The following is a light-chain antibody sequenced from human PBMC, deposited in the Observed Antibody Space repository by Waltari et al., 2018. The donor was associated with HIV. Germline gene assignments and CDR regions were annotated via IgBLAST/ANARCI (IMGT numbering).Light chain of an antibody. CDR2: KDT. J-gene: IGLJ3*02. CDR3: QSTDTAGTMGV. CDR1: ALPKHY. Sequence: SSELTQPPSMSVSPGQTARITCSGDALPKHYAYWYQQKSGRAPVLIIFKDTYRPSGIPERFSGSTSGTTATLTISDVQAGDEADYYCQSTDTAGTMGVFGGGTKLT. V-gene: IGLV3-25*03.